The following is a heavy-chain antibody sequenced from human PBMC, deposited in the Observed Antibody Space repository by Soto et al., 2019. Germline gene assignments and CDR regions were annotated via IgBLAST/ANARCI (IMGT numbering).Heavy chain of an antibody. V-gene: IGHV5-51*01. CDR1: GYTFTSYW. CDR3: ARKDKSGYFNWFDP. J-gene: IGHJ5*02. CDR2: IFPSDSDT. D-gene: IGHD5-12*01. Sequence: GESLKISCKTSGYTFTSYWIAWVRQMPGKGLEWMGIIFPSDSDTRYSPSFQGQVTISADRSTSTVFLQWASLKASDTAVYFCARKDKSGYFNWFDPWGQGTLVTVSS.